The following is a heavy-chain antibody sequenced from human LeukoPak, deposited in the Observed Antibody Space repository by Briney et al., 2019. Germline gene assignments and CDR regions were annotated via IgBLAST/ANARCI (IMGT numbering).Heavy chain of an antibody. D-gene: IGHD3-10*01. CDR3: ARGYGPGWFDP. V-gene: IGHV4-61*02. CDR1: GGFISSGSYY. J-gene: IGHJ5*02. CDR2: IYTSGST. Sequence: SQTLSLTCTVSGGFISSGSYYWSWIRQPAGKGLEWIGRIYTSGSTNYNPSLKSRVTISVDTSKNQFSLKLSPVTAADTAVYYCARGYGPGWFDPWGQGTLVTVSS.